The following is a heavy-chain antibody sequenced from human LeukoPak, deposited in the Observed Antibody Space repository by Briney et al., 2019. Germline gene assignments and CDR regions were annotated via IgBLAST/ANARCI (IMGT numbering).Heavy chain of an antibody. CDR1: GYAFTKYA. V-gene: IGHV1-3*03. Sequence: ASVKVSCKASGYAFTKYAVQWVRQAPGQRLEWMGWIDARNGRTKYLHDFQGRVTITRDTSARIAYMELSSLTSDDMSVYYGARGIWSTTVTGYYLDYWGQGTLVTVSS. J-gene: IGHJ4*02. CDR2: IDARNGRT. CDR3: ARGIWSTTVTGYYLDY. D-gene: IGHD4-17*01.